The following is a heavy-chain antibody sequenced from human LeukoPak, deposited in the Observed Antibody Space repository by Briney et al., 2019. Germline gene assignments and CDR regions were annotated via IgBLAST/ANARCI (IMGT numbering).Heavy chain of an antibody. D-gene: IGHD3-9*01. Sequence: SQTLSRTCTVSSGSSSSGDYYWRWIRQPPGRGLEWIGYIYYSGSTYYNPSLKSRVTISVATSKNQFSLKLSSVTAADTAVYYCASEQGDILTGVIDYWGQGTLVTVSS. CDR1: SGSSSSGDYY. CDR3: ASEQGDILTGVIDY. J-gene: IGHJ4*02. CDR2: IYYSGST. V-gene: IGHV4-30-4*01.